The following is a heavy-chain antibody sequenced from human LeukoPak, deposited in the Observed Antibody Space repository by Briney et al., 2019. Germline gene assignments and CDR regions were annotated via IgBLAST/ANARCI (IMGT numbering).Heavy chain of an antibody. J-gene: IGHJ4*02. V-gene: IGHV1-2*02. D-gene: IGHD2-15*01. CDR1: GYIFTDYY. CDR3: ARAMTPFSPSDY. CDR2: LNPNTGVT. Sequence: GASVNVSCKASGYIFTDYYIHWVRQAPGQGLEWMGWLNPNTGVTNYAQKFQGRVTITADKSTSTAYMELSSLRSEDTAVYYCARAMTPFSPSDYWGQGTLVTVSS.